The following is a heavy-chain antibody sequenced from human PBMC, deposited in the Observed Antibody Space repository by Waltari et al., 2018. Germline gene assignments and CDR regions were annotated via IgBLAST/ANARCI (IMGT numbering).Heavy chain of an antibody. J-gene: IGHJ5*01. V-gene: IGHV3-23*01. CDR3: AKGHDSTWYDS. CDR1: GFTFSSYV. D-gene: IGHD5-18*01. CDR2: ISNSGGTT. Sequence: EVQLLESGGGLVKPGGSLRLSCGASGFTFSSYVMSWVRQAPGKGLEWVSLISNSGGTTYYADSVKGRFTISRDNSKNTVYLQMISLRAEDTAVYYCAKGHDSTWYDSWGQGTLVTVSS.